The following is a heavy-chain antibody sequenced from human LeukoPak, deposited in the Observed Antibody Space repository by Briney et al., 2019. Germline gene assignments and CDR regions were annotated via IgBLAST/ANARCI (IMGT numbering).Heavy chain of an antibody. J-gene: IGHJ4*02. D-gene: IGHD5-24*01. CDR2: ISGSGGST. CDR1: GFSFRSYG. Sequence: PGGSLRLSCEASGFSFRSYGMSWVRQAPGKGLEWVSAISGSGGSTYYADSVKGRFTISRDNSKNTLYLQMNSLRAEDTAVYYCAKGVEMATRSPLHFDYWGQGTLVTVSS. V-gene: IGHV3-23*01. CDR3: AKGVEMATRSPLHFDY.